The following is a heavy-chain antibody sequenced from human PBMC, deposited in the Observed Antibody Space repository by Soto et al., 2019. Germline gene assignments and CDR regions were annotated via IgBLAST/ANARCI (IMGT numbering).Heavy chain of an antibody. D-gene: IGHD2-15*01. Sequence: PSETLSLTCTVSSGSISSSSYYWDWIRQPPGKGLERIGSIYYSGRTNYNPSLKSRVTISVDTSKNQFSLKVTSLTAADTAVYYCARRRQLVAALDYWGQGTLVTVSS. CDR2: IYYSGRT. CDR3: ARRRQLVAALDY. CDR1: SGSISSSSYY. V-gene: IGHV4-39*01. J-gene: IGHJ4*02.